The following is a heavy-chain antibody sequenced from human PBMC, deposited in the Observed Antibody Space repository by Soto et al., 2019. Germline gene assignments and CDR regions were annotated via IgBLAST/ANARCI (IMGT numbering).Heavy chain of an antibody. D-gene: IGHD2-2*01. CDR2: IKSKTDGGTT. V-gene: IGHV3-15*01. Sequence: GGSLRLSCAASGFTFSNAWMSWVRQAPGKGLEWVGRIKSKTDGGTTDYAAPVKGRFTISRDDSKNTLYLQMNSLKTEDTAVYYCTTEPSSTMVYYYYYYMDVWGKGTTVTVSS. CDR3: TTEPSSTMVYYYYYYMDV. CDR1: GFTFSNAW. J-gene: IGHJ6*03.